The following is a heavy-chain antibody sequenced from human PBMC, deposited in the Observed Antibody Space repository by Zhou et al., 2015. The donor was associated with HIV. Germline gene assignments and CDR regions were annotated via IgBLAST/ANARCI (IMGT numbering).Heavy chain of an antibody. CDR3: AKDSGPVFDYGSGSYDY. Sequence: QVQLVESGGDVVQPGTSLRLSCAASGINFRSCAIHWVRQAPGKGLEWVAVISYDGSNKYYADSVKGRFTISRVNSKSTLYLQMNSLRAEDTAVYYCAKDSGPVFDYGSGSYDYWGQGTLVTVSS. J-gene: IGHJ4*02. D-gene: IGHD3-10*01. CDR1: GINFRSCA. V-gene: IGHV3-30*18. CDR2: ISYDGSNK.